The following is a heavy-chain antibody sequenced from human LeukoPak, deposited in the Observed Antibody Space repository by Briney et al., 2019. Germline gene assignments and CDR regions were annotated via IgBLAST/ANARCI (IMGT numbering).Heavy chain of an antibody. D-gene: IGHD3-10*01. V-gene: IGHV4-4*07. J-gene: IGHJ5*02. Sequence: SETLSLTCTVSGGSITDYNWSWIRQPAGKRLEWIGRIYTSGSTSYNPSLRSRVTMSVDTSKNQFSLKLSSVTATDTAVYYCARHKEGFMVRGLITKKERAYNWFDPWGQGTRVTVSS. CDR2: IYTSGST. CDR3: ARHKEGFMVRGLITKKERAYNWFDP. CDR1: GGSITDYN.